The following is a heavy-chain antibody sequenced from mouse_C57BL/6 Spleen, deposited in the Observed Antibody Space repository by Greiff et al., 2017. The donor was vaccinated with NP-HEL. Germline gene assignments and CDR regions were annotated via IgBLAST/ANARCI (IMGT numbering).Heavy chain of an antibody. CDR1: GYTFTSYG. V-gene: IGHV1-81*01. CDR3: ARSGDSDYFDY. CDR2: IYPRSGNT. J-gene: IGHJ2*01. Sequence: VQLQESGAELARPGASVKLSCKASGYTFTSYGISWVKQRTGQGLEWIGEIYPRSGNTYYNEKFKGKATLTADKSSSTAYMELRSLTSEDSAVYFCARSGDSDYFDYWGQGTTLTVSS. D-gene: IGHD2-13*01.